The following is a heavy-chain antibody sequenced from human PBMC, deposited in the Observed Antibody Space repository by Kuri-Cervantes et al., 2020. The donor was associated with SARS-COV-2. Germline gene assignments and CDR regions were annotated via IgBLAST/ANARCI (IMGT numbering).Heavy chain of an antibody. Sequence: GSLRLSCAVSGGSISSSNWWSWVRQPPGKGLEWIGEIYHSGSTNYNPSLKSRVTISVDKSKNQFSLKLSSVTAADTAVYYCARDRSGSGLSWFDPWGQGTLVTVSS. CDR3: ARDRSGSGLSWFDP. CDR1: GGSISSSNW. CDR2: IYHSGST. V-gene: IGHV4-4*02. D-gene: IGHD6-19*01. J-gene: IGHJ5*02.